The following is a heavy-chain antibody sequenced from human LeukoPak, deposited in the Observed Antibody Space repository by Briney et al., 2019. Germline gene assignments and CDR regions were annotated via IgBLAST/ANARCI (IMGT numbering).Heavy chain of an antibody. CDR3: AKVRDSSGWYTYFDY. D-gene: IGHD6-19*01. CDR1: GFTFNSYA. CDR2: ISGSRGST. J-gene: IGHJ4*02. Sequence: PGGSLRLSCAASGFTFNSYAMSWVRQAPGKGLEWVSAISGSRGSTYYADSVKGRFTISRDNSKNTLYLQMNSLRAEDTAVYYCAKVRDSSGWYTYFDYWGQGTLVTVSS. V-gene: IGHV3-23*01.